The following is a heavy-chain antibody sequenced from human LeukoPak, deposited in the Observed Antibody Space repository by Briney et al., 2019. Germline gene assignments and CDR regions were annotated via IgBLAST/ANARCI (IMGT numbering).Heavy chain of an antibody. V-gene: IGHV1-18*01. D-gene: IGHD2-2*01. Sequence: GASVKVSCKSSGYTFTNYGISWVRQAPGQGLEWMGWISAYNGNTNYAQKIQGRVTMTTDRSTNTAYMELRSLRSDDTAVYYCARDPPHLCSSTSCFGDYWGQGTLVTVSS. CDR1: GYTFTNYG. CDR3: ARDPPHLCSSTSCFGDY. CDR2: ISAYNGNT. J-gene: IGHJ4*02.